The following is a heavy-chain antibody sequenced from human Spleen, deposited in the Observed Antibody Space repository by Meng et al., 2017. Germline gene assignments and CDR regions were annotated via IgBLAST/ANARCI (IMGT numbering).Heavy chain of an antibody. J-gene: IGHJ3*01. D-gene: IGHD3-22*01. CDR1: GYSFNNYW. CDR2: IYPDDSNT. V-gene: IGHV5-51*01. Sequence: GESLKISCEGYGYSFNNYWIGWVRQMPGKGLEWMAIIYPDDSNTKYSPSFQGQVTVSVDKSIRTAYLQWSSLKASDTAMYYCVKDIFYYDPIGLRAFDVWGQGTLVTVSS. CDR3: VKDIFYYDPIGLRAFDV.